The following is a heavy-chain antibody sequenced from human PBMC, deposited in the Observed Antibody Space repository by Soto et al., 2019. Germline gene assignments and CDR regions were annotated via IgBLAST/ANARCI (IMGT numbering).Heavy chain of an antibody. CDR2: ISGSGGST. Sequence: GGSLRLSCAASGFTFSSYSMNWVRQAPGKGLEWVSAISGSGGSTYYADSVKGRFTISRDNSKNTLYLQMNSLRAEDTAVYYFAEDLREVATIFGVVITHYYYYYYMVVWGQGTTVTVSS. D-gene: IGHD3-3*01. CDR1: GFTFSSYS. CDR3: AEDLREVATIFGVVITHYYYYYYMVV. V-gene: IGHV3-23*01. J-gene: IGHJ6*02.